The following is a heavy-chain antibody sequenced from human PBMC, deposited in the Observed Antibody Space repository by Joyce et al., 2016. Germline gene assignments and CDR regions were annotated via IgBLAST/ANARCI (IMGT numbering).Heavy chain of an antibody. Sequence: QVQLQESGPGVVKPSETLSLTCTVSSGSISNYYWSWIRQPPGKGLEWIGNIYYGGSTNYTPSLETRVSMSLDTSKKEFSLRLSAVTAADTALYYCARHQNEQMGTLRWGPKPPHYYYLDLWGRGTLVIVSA. V-gene: IGHV4-59*08. CDR1: SGSISNYY. J-gene: IGHJ2*01. CDR2: IYYGGST. D-gene: IGHD5-24*01. CDR3: ARHQNEQMGTLRWGPKPPHYYYLDL.